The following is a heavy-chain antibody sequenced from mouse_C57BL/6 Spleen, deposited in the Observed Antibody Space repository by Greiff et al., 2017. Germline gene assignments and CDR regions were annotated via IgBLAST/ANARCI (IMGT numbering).Heavy chain of an antibody. J-gene: IGHJ2*01. CDR3: ARKEKTVVATDY. CDR2: IDPSDSYT. Sequence: QVQLQQPGAELVKPGASVKLSCTASGFNFTSYWMQWVKQRPGQGLEWIGEIDPSDSYTNYNQKFKGKATLTVDTSSSTAYMQLSSLTSEDSAVYYCARKEKTVVATDYWGQGTTLTVAS. V-gene: IGHV1-50*01. CDR1: GFNFTSYW. D-gene: IGHD1-1*01.